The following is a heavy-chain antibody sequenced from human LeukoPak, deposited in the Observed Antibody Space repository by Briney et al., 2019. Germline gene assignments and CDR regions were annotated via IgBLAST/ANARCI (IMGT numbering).Heavy chain of an antibody. CDR1: GGSISSYY. J-gene: IGHJ5*02. CDR3: ARAVRYQNWFDP. V-gene: IGHV4-59*01. CDR2: IYYSGST. D-gene: IGHD3-9*01. Sequence: PSETLSLTCTVSGGSISSYYWSWIRQPPGKGLEWIGYIYYSGSTNYNPSLKSRVTISVDTSKNQFSLKLSSVTAADTAVYYCARAVRYQNWFDPWGQGTLVTVSS.